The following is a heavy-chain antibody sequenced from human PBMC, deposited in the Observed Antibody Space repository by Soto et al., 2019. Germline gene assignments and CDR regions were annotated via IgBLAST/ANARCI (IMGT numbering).Heavy chain of an antibody. V-gene: IGHV1-2*02. CDR1: GYTFTGYY. Sequence: ASVKVSCKASGYTFTGYYMHWVRQAPGQGLEWMGWINPNSGGTNYAQKFLGRVTMTRDTSISTAYMELSRLRSDDTAVYYCARDLPVPAPYGMDVWGQGTTVTVSS. J-gene: IGHJ6*02. CDR3: ARDLPVPAPYGMDV. CDR2: INPNSGGT. D-gene: IGHD2-2*01.